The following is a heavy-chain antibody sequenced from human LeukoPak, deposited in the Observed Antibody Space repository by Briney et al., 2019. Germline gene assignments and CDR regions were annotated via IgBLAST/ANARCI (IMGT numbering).Heavy chain of an antibody. J-gene: IGHJ4*02. CDR1: GGSISGSSYY. CDR3: ARLRGAMTPVTSDFDY. Sequence: SETLSLTCTVSGGSISGSSYYWAWVRQPPGKGLEWVGSGFYSGSAYSNPSLKSRVTISVDTSRNQFSLNLSSVTAADTVVYYCARLRGAMTPVTSDFDYWGQGTLVTVSS. V-gene: IGHV4-39*01. CDR2: GFYSGSA. D-gene: IGHD4-17*01.